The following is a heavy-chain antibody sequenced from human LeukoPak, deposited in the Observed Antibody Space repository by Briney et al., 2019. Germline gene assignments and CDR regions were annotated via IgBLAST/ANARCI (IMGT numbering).Heavy chain of an antibody. V-gene: IGHV4-38-2*02. Sequence: NPSETLSLTCTVSGYSISSGYYWGWIRQPPGKGLEWIGSIYHSGSTYYNPSLKSRVTISVDTSKNQFSLKLSSVTAADTAVYYCARDSAVTTPDWFDPWGQGTLVTVSS. J-gene: IGHJ5*02. CDR3: ARDSAVTTPDWFDP. D-gene: IGHD4-17*01. CDR1: GYSISSGYY. CDR2: IYHSGST.